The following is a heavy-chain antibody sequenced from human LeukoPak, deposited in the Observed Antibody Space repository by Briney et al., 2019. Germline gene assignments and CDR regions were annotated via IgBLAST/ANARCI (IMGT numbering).Heavy chain of an antibody. J-gene: IGHJ4*02. CDR1: GFTFSSYS. Sequence: HSGGSLRLSCAASGFTFSSYSMHWVRRAPGKGLEWVSYISSSSGTIYYADSVKGRFTISRDNAKNSLYLQMNSLRDEDTAVYYCARAAYNAADYWGQGTLVTVSS. CDR2: ISSSSGTI. D-gene: IGHD5-24*01. CDR3: ARAAYNAADY. V-gene: IGHV3-48*02.